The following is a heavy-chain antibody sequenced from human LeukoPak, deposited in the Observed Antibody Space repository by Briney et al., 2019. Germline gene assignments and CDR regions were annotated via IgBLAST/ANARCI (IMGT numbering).Heavy chain of an antibody. CDR1: GFTLSSYW. D-gene: IGHD2-2*01. V-gene: IGHV3-7*03. CDR3: ARIRYQLLRDNWFDP. J-gene: IGHJ5*02. CDR2: IKQDGSEK. Sequence: SGGSLRLSCAASGFTLSSYWMNWVRQAPGKGLEWVANIKQDGSEKYYVDSVKGRFTISRDNAKNSLYLQMNSLRAEDTAVYYCARIRYQLLRDNWFDPWGQGTLVTVSS.